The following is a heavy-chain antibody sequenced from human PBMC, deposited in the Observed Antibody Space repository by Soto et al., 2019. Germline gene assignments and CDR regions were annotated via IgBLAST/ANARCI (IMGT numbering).Heavy chain of an antibody. Sequence: GGSLRLSCAASGFTFSSYGMHWVRQAPGKGLEWVAVISYDGSNKYYADSVKGRFTISRDNSKNTLYLQMNSLRAEDTAVYYCAKDHVVVTSFDPWGQGTLVTVSS. CDR1: GFTFSSYG. CDR3: AKDHVVVTSFDP. J-gene: IGHJ5*02. D-gene: IGHD2-21*02. V-gene: IGHV3-30*18. CDR2: ISYDGSNK.